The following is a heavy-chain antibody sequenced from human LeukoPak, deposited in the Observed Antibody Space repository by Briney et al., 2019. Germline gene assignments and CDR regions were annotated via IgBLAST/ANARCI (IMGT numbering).Heavy chain of an antibody. J-gene: IGHJ3*02. CDR3: ARLMYYYDSSGYSSAFDI. CDR1: GYSFTSYW. D-gene: IGHD3-22*01. Sequence: PGESLKISCKGFGYSFTSYWIGWVRQMPGKGLEWMGIIYPGDSDTRYSPSFQGQVTISADKSISTAYLQWSSLKASDTAMYYCARLMYYYDSSGYSSAFDIWGQGTMVTVSS. CDR2: IYPGDSDT. V-gene: IGHV5-51*01.